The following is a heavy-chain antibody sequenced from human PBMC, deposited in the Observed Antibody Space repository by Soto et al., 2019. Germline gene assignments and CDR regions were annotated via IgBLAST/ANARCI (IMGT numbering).Heavy chain of an antibody. J-gene: IGHJ4*02. CDR2: IGTAGDT. D-gene: IGHD4-17*01. V-gene: IGHV3-13*01. CDR1: GFTFSSYD. CDR3: VRARDYGDLDY. Sequence: EVQLVESGGGLVQPGGSLRLSCAASGFTFSSYDMHWVRQATGKGLEWVSVIGTAGDTYYPGSVKGRFTISRENAKNSLYLQMNSLRAGDTAVYYCVRARDYGDLDYWGQGTLVTVSS.